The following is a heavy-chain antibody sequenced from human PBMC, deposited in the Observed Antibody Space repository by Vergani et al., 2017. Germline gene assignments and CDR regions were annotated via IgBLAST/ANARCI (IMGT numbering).Heavy chain of an antibody. D-gene: IGHD2-15*01. CDR1: GGSISAGYYF. Sequence: QVQLQASGPGRVKPSQTLSLTCTMSGGSISAGYYFWSWIRQPAGKGLEWLGHISASGNGSHSPSLKTRVSMSVYTSKNQFSLTVTSVTAADTAIYFCARRSGGYYSGGKVHPLRTAFDVWGHGTVVTVSS. CDR2: ISASGNG. CDR3: ARRSGGYYSGGKVHPLRTAFDV. V-gene: IGHV4-61*02. J-gene: IGHJ3*01.